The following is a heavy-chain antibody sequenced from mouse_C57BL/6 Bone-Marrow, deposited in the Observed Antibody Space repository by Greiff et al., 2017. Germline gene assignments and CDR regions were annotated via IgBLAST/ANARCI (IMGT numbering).Heavy chain of an antibody. CDR3: ARCSFSFAY. CDR2: IHPNSGST. J-gene: IGHJ3*01. Sequence: VQLQQSGAELVKPGASVKLSCKASGYTFTSYWMHWVNQRPGQGLEWIGMIHPNSGSTNYNEKFKSKATLTVDKSSSTASMQLSSLTSEDSAVYYCARCSFSFAYWGQGTLVTVSA. V-gene: IGHV1-64*01. CDR1: GYTFTSYW.